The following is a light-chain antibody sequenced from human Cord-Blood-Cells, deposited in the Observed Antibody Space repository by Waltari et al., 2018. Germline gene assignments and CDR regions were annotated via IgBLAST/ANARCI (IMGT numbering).Light chain of an antibody. CDR3: QQYNSYSYS. V-gene: IGKV1-5*01. CDR1: QSISSG. Sequence: DIQMTQSPSTLSASVGDRVTITCRASQSISSGLAWYQQKPGKSPKLLIYDASSLESGVSTRFSGSGSGTEFTLTVSSLQPDDFATYYCQQYNSYSYSFGQGTKREIK. CDR2: DAS. J-gene: IGKJ2*01.